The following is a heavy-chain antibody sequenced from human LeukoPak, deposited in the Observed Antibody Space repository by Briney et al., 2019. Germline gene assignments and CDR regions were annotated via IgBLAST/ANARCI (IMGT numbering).Heavy chain of an antibody. CDR1: GGSFNDYY. D-gene: IGHD3-3*01. Sequence: SETLSLTCAVYGGSFNDYYWSWIRQSPGTGLEWIGEINHGGSTNYNPSLKSRVTISVDTSKNQFSLKLSSVTAADTAVYYCARGGSSSGRYDFWSGFSPPQLDYWGQGTQVTVSS. V-gene: IGHV4-34*01. CDR2: INHGGST. J-gene: IGHJ4*02. CDR3: ARGGSSSGRYDFWSGFSPPQLDY.